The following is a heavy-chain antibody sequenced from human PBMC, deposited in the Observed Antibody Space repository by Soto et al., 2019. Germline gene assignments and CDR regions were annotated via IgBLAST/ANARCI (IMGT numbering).Heavy chain of an antibody. D-gene: IGHD6-13*01. CDR1: GYTFTSYD. V-gene: IGHV1-8*01. J-gene: IGHJ4*02. Sequence: QVQLVQSGAEVKKPGASVKVSCKASGYTFTSYDINWVRQATGQGVEWMGWRNPNRGNTGYAQKFQGXDXXXRXXSIGTAYMELSSLRSEDTAVYYCAREHSSSWRFDYWGQGTLVTVSS. CDR2: RNPNRGNT. CDR3: AREHSSSWRFDY.